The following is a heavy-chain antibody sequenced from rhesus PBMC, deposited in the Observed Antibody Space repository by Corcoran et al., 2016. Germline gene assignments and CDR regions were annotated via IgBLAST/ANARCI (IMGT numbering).Heavy chain of an antibody. D-gene: IGHD2-2*01. Sequence: QVQLQESGPGLVQPSETLSLTCAVSGGSISSNSWTCIRQPTGKGLEWIGRIYGSSGSTNYNPSLTSRVTIATATSKNQFSLKLSSVTAADTAVYFCARENPTRGLDSWGQGVVVTVSS. CDR1: GGSISSNS. J-gene: IGHJ6*01. CDR2: IYGSSGST. CDR3: ARENPTRGLDS. V-gene: IGHV4-147*01.